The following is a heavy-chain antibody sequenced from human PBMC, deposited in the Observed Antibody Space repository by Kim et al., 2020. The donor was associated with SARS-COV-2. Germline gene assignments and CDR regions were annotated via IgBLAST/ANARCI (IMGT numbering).Heavy chain of an antibody. CDR1: GFSSSNYA. Sequence: GGSLRLSCAASGFSSSNYAMTWVRQAPGKGLQWVSTISGGSDITYYADSMKVRFTISRDNSRNTLYLEMQSLRVDDTAIYYCAKEGLTTEHNFDSWGQG. D-gene: IGHD2-21*01. CDR2: ISGGSDIT. J-gene: IGHJ4*02. CDR3: AKEGLTTEHNFDS. V-gene: IGHV3-23*01.